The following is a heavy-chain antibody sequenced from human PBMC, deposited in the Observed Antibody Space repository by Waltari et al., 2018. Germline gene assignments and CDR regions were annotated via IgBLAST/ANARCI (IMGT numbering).Heavy chain of an antibody. V-gene: IGHV3-23*01. CDR3: AKEIYRIGRPCFDY. J-gene: IGHJ4*02. Sequence: QLLESGGGWRQAGGSLRLSCAASGFTFSNYAMGGVRQGPGKGPEWGSGITSGGGDTYYTDSVRGRFTISRDNSKNTVYLQMNSLRHEDTAVYYCAKEIYRIGRPCFDYWGQGVRVTVSS. CDR1: GFTFSNYA. CDR2: ITSGGGDT. D-gene: IGHD6-19*01.